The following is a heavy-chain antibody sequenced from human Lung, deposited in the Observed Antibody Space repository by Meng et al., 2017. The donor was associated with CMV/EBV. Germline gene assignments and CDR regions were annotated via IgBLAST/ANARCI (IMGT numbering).Heavy chain of an antibody. J-gene: IGHJ3*02. Sequence: ASVKVSCKADGYTFTLYYIHWVRQAPGQGLEWMGWINPNTGGTNSAQIFQGRVTMTGDTSTSTAYLELSRLTSDDTALYYCARERGLGFRGLNDALDIWGQGTMVTVSS. CDR1: GYTFTLYY. D-gene: IGHD3/OR15-3a*01. V-gene: IGHV1-2*02. CDR3: ARERGLGFRGLNDALDI. CDR2: INPNTGGT.